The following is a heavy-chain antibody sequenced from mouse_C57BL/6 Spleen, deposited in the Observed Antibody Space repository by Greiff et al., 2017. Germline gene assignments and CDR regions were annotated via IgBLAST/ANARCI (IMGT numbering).Heavy chain of an antibody. CDR2: IWGVGST. Sequence: VQLQQSGPGLVAPSQRLSITCTVSGFSLTSYGVDWVRQSPGKGLEWLGVIWGVGSTNYNSALKSRLSISKDNSKSQVFLKMNSLQTDDTAMYYCASLYSNAPYWGQGTLVTVSA. J-gene: IGHJ3*01. CDR1: GFSLTSYG. CDR3: ASLYSNAPY. V-gene: IGHV2-6*01. D-gene: IGHD2-5*01.